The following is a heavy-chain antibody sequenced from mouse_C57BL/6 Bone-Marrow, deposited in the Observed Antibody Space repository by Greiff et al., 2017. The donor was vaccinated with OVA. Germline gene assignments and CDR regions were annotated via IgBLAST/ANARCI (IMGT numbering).Heavy chain of an antibody. CDR2: IYPGDGDT. CDR1: GYAFSSYW. J-gene: IGHJ4*01. D-gene: IGHD1-1*01. Sequence: QVQLQQSGAELVKPGASVKISCKASGYAFSSYWMNWVKQRPGKGLEWIGQIYPGDGDTNYNGKFKGKATLTADKSSSTAYMQLSSLTSEDSAVYFCARFCSSPYAMDYWGQGTSVTVSS. CDR3: ARFCSSPYAMDY. V-gene: IGHV1-80*01.